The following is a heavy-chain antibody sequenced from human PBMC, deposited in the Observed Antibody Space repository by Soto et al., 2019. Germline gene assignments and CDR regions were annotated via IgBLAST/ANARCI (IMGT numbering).Heavy chain of an antibody. V-gene: IGHV4-59*01. CDR3: ARRRVATIRGNWFDP. CDR1: GGSISSYY. J-gene: IGHJ5*02. D-gene: IGHD5-12*01. Sequence: SETLSLTCTVSGGSISSYYWSWIRQPPGKGLEWIGYIYYSGSTNYNPSLKSRVTISVDTSKNQFSLKLSSVTAADTAVYYCARRRVATIRGNWFDPWGQGTLVTVSS. CDR2: IYYSGST.